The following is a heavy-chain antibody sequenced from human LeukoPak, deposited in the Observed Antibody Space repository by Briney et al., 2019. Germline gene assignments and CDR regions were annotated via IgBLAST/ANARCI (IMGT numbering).Heavy chain of an antibody. V-gene: IGHV5-51*01. Sequence: GESLQISCQVSGYTFTHNWIGWVRQMPGKGLEWMGIIYPGDSDTRYSPSFQGQVTISADKSISTAYLQWSSLKASDTAMYYCARHPSITMVRGVQTNYFDYWGQGTLVTVSS. CDR1: GYTFTHNW. CDR3: ARHPSITMVRGVQTNYFDY. J-gene: IGHJ4*02. CDR2: IYPGDSDT. D-gene: IGHD3-10*01.